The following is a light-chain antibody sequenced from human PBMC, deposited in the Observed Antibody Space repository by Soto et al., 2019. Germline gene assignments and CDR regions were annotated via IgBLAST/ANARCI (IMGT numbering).Light chain of an antibody. V-gene: IGKV3-15*01. Sequence: EIVLTPSPATLSLSPVERATLSCRASQSISNNLAWYQQKPGQAPRLIMFRTSTRATGVPARFSGSGSGTEFNITISSLQSEDFAVYYCQQYNNWPRATFGGGTKVDI. J-gene: IGKJ4*01. CDR3: QQYNNWPRAT. CDR2: RTS. CDR1: QSISNN.